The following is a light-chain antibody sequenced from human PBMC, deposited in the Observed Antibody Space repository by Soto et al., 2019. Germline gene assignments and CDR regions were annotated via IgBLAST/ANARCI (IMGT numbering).Light chain of an antibody. J-gene: IGKJ1*01. V-gene: IGKV3-15*01. Sequence: EIVMTQSPATLSVSPGERATLSCRASQSVSSNLAWYQQNPGQAPRLLIYGASTRATGIPARFSGSGSGTEFTLTISSLQSEDFAVYYCQQYTNWPPETFGQGTKVEIK. CDR3: QQYTNWPPET. CDR2: GAS. CDR1: QSVSSN.